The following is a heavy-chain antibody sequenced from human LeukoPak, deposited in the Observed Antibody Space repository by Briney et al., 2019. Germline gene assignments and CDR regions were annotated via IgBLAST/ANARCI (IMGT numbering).Heavy chain of an antibody. CDR2: VDPEDGET. J-gene: IGHJ6*03. D-gene: IGHD3-22*01. Sequence: ASVKISFKVSGYTFTDYYMHWVHQAPGKGLEWMGLVDPEDGETIYAEKFQGRVTITADTSTDTAYMELSSLRSEDTAVYYCATDSSGYYYYYYYMDVWGKGTTVTVSS. CDR3: ATDSSGYYYYYYYMDV. V-gene: IGHV1-69-2*01. CDR1: GYTFTDYY.